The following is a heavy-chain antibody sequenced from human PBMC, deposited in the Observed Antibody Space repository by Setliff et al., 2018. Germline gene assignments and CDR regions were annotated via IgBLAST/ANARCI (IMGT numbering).Heavy chain of an antibody. Sequence: GASVKVSCKASGGTFSSYAISWVRQAPGQGLEWMGGIIPIFGTANYAQKFQGRVMITADESTSTAYMELSSLRSEDTAVYYCARVLEPNYDILTGYYYYYYYGMDVWGQGTTVTVSS. CDR1: GGTFSSYA. D-gene: IGHD3-9*01. V-gene: IGHV1-69*13. CDR2: IIPIFGTA. J-gene: IGHJ6*02. CDR3: ARVLEPNYDILTGYYYYYYYGMDV.